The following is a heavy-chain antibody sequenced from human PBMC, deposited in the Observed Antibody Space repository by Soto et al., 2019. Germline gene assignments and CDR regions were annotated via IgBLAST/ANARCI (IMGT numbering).Heavy chain of an antibody. Sequence: QITLKESGPTLVKPTQTLTLTCTFSWFSLTTRGVGVGWIRQPPGKALECLALIYWDDDKRYSPSLQSRLSITKDTHKNQVVLTMTNVDPVDTATYYCAHIPNYYQYDWFDPWGQGTLVSVSS. V-gene: IGHV2-5*02. CDR2: IYWDDDK. J-gene: IGHJ5*02. CDR3: AHIPNYYQYDWFDP. D-gene: IGHD3-16*01. CDR1: WFSLTTRGVG.